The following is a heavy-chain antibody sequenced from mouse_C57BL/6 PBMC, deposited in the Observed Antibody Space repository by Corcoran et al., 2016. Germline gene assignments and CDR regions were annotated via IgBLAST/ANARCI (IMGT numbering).Heavy chain of an antibody. V-gene: IGHV9-3*01. J-gene: IGHJ1*03. CDR3: ARPIYYGNPHWYFDV. CDR1: GYTFTTYG. CDR2: INTYSGVP. Sequence: QIQLVQSGPELKKPGETVKISCKASGYTFTTYGMSWVKQAPGKGLKWMGWINTYSGVPTYADDFKGRFAFSLETSASTAYLQINNLKNEDTATYFCARPIYYGNPHWYFDVWGTGTTVTVSS. D-gene: IGHD2-1*01.